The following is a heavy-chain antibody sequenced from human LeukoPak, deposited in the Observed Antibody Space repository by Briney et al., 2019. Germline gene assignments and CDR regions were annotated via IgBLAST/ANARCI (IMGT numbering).Heavy chain of an antibody. J-gene: IGHJ3*02. CDR2: INIDGSST. CDR1: GFTFSTYW. CDR3: ARVLVGGAFDI. Sequence: PGLSLRLSCAVSGFTFSTYWMHWVRQAPGKGLVWVSLINIDGSSTSYADSVRGRFTISRDNAKNTLYLQMNSLRAEDTAVYYCARVLVGGAFDIWGQGTRVTVSS. D-gene: IGHD3-10*01. V-gene: IGHV3-74*01.